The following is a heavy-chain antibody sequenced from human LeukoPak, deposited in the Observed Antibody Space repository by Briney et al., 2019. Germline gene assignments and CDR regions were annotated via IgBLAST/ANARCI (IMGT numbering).Heavy chain of an antibody. CDR3: ARTDTAMVKGYYYYYMDV. D-gene: IGHD5-18*01. J-gene: IGHJ6*03. CDR2: INPNSGGT. Sequence: ASVKVSCKASGYTFTGYYMHWVRQAPGQGLEWMGWINPNSGGTNYAQKFQGRVTMTRDTSISTAYMELSRLRSDDTAVHYCARTDTAMVKGYYYYYMDVWGKGTTVTVSS. V-gene: IGHV1-2*02. CDR1: GYTFTGYY.